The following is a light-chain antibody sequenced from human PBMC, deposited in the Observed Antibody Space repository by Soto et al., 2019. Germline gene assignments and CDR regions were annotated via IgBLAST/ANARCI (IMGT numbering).Light chain of an antibody. CDR2: EVS. Sequence: QSALTQPASVSGSPGQSITISCTGTNSDVGRYNYVSWYQQHPGKAPKLIIYEVSDRPSGVTNRFSGSKSGNTASLTISGLQAEDESDYYCSSYTRSGPVIFGGGTKLTVL. J-gene: IGLJ2*01. CDR3: SSYTRSGPVI. V-gene: IGLV2-14*01. CDR1: NSDVGRYNY.